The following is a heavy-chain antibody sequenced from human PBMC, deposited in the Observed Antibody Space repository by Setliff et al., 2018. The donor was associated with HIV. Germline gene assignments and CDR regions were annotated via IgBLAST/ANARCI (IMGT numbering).Heavy chain of an antibody. V-gene: IGHV1-69*10. D-gene: IGHD4-17*01. CDR1: GGTFSNYA. CDR3: ARDSPTGAFDI. Sequence: ASVKVSCKASGGTFSNYAFSWVRQAPGQGLEWMGGLIPIVDITKSTQKFRDRVTFTADESTKTAQMELSGLTFEDTAVYYCARDSPTGAFDIWGQGTMVTVSS. CDR2: LIPIVDIT. J-gene: IGHJ3*02.